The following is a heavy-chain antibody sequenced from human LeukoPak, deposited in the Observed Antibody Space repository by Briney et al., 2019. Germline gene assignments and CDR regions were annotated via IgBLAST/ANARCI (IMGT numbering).Heavy chain of an antibody. CDR1: GSRFASYW. D-gene: IGHD3-22*01. CDR2: IYPGDSYT. CDR3: ARQVTMIPPFDY. V-gene: IGHV5-51*01. Sequence: GESLNISCKGSGSRFASYWIGWVRQMPGKGLEWMGIIYPGDSYTTYSPSFQGQVTISADKSISTAYLQWSSLKASDTAMYYCARQVTMIPPFDYWGQGTLVTVSS. J-gene: IGHJ4*02.